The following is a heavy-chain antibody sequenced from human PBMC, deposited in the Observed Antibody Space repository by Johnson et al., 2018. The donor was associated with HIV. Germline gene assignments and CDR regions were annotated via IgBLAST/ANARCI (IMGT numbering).Heavy chain of an antibody. CDR2: ISYDGSNK. CDR3: AKGGGQLWFHIAFDI. J-gene: IGHJ3*02. Sequence: QVQLVESGGGVVQPGRSLRLSCSASGFTFSSYAMHWVRQAPGKGLEWVAVISYDGSNKYYADSVKGRFTISRDSSKNMLYLQMNSLRAEDTAVYYCAKGGGQLWFHIAFDIWGQGTMVTVSS. V-gene: IGHV3-30-3*01. CDR1: GFTFSSYA. D-gene: IGHD5-18*01.